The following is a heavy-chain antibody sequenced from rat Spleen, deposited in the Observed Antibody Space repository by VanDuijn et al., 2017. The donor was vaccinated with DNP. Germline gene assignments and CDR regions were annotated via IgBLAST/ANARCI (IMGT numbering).Heavy chain of an antibody. V-gene: IGHV1-43*01. J-gene: IGHJ3*01. CDR1: GYTFTTYY. Sequence: QIQLRQSGAEPAKPGSSVKISCKASGYTFTTYYMTWIKQTTGQGLEYLGYINTGSGGTHYNEKFKGKATLTVDKSSSTAFMQLSSLTPDDSAVYYCARTIRVYYGLLPFAYWGQGSLVTVSS. D-gene: IGHD1-6*01. CDR2: INTGSGGT. CDR3: ARTIRVYYGLLPFAY.